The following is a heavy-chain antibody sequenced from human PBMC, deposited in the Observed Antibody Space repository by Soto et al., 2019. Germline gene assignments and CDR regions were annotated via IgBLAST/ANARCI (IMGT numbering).Heavy chain of an antibody. D-gene: IGHD6-19*01. CDR3: ASSSRSGWQYEKFDY. CDR1: GHSFTSYW. CDR2: IDPSDSYT. V-gene: IGHV5-10-1*01. J-gene: IGHJ4*02. Sequence: PGESLKISCKGSGHSFTSYWISWVRQMPGKGLEWMGRIDPSDSYTNYSPSFQGHVTISADKSISTAYLQWSSLKASDTAVYYCASSSRSGWQYEKFDYWGQGTLVTVSS.